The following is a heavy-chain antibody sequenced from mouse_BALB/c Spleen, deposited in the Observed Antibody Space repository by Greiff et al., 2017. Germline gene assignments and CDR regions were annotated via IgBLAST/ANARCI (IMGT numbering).Heavy chain of an antibody. Sequence: VQLQQSGAELVRPGASVTLSCKASGYTFTDYEMHWVKQTPVHGLEWIGAIDPETGGTAYNQKFKGKATLTADKSSSTAYMELRSLTSEDSAVYYCTGPYWGQGTTLTVSS. V-gene: IGHV1-15*01. CDR3: TGPY. CDR1: GYTFTDYE. J-gene: IGHJ2*01. CDR2: IDPETGGT.